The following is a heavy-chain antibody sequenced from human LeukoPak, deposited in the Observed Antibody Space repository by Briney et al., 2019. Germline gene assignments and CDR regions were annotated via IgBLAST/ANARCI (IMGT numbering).Heavy chain of an antibody. CDR3: AKEEVPAAISGSDY. CDR2: IRYDGSNK. CDR1: GFAFSSYG. J-gene: IGHJ4*02. Sequence: GGSLRLSCAASGFAFSSYGMHWVRQAPGKGLEWVAFIRYDGSNKYYADSVKGRFTMSRDNSKNTLYLQMNSLRAEDTAVYYCAKEEVPAAISGSDYWGQGTLVTVSS. D-gene: IGHD2-2*02. V-gene: IGHV3-30*02.